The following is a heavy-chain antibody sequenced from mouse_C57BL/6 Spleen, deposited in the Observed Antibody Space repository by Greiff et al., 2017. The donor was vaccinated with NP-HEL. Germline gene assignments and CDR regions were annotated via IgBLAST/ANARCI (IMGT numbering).Heavy chain of an antibody. Sequence: EVQGVESGGGLVKPGGSLKLSCAASGFTFSDYGMHWVRQAPEKGLEWVAYISSGSSTIYYADTVKGRFTTSRDNAKNTLFLQMTSLRSEDTAMYYCANDGYYYAMDYWGQGTSVTVSS. CDR1: GFTFSDYG. CDR3: ANDGYYYAMDY. J-gene: IGHJ4*01. CDR2: ISSGSSTI. D-gene: IGHD2-3*01. V-gene: IGHV5-17*01.